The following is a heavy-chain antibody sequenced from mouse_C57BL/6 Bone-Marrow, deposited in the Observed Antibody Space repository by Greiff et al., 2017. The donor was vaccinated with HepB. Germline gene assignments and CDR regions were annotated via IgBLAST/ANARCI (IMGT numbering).Heavy chain of an antibody. CDR3: ARGPFDY. J-gene: IGHJ2*01. Sequence: QVQLQQSGPGLVQPSQSLSITCTVSGLSLTSYGVHWVRQSPGKGLEWLGVIWSGGSTDYNAAFISRLSISKDNSKSQVFFKMNSLQADDTAIYYCARGPFDYWGQGTTLTVSS. CDR2: IWSGGST. CDR1: GLSLTSYG. V-gene: IGHV2-2*01.